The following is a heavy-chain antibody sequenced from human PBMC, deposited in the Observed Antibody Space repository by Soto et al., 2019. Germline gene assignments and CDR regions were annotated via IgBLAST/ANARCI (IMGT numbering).Heavy chain of an antibody. J-gene: IGHJ3*02. CDR3: ARDGDYYESSSHFLPGAFDI. D-gene: IGHD3-22*01. CDR2: ISSSSSTI. V-gene: IGHV3-48*02. Sequence: GGSLRLSCASSGFSFSSYSMNWVRQAPGKGLEWLSYISSSSSTIYYADSVKGRFTISRYNAKNSLYLQMNSLRDEDTAVYYCARDGDYYESSSHFLPGAFDIWGRGTMVTLSS. CDR1: GFSFSSYS.